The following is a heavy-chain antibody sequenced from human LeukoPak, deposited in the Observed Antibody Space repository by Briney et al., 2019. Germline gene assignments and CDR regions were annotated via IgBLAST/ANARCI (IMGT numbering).Heavy chain of an antibody. CDR2: IYYSGST. V-gene: IGHV4-59*01. J-gene: IGHJ6*03. CDR3: ARVRKRANYDFWSGYFPGAYYYMDV. CDR1: GGSISSYY. D-gene: IGHD3-3*01. Sequence: PSETLSLTCTVSGGSISSYYWSWIRQPPGKGLEWIGYIYYSGSTNYNPSFKSRVTISVDTSKNQFSLKLSSVTAADTAVYYCARVRKRANYDFWSGYFPGAYYYMDVWGKGTTVTVSS.